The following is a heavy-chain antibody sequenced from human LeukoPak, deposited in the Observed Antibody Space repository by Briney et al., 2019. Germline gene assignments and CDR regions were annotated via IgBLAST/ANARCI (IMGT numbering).Heavy chain of an antibody. CDR3: ARATVTPREGNIFWVGPRYYYMDV. Sequence: ASVKVSCKASGYTFTSYYMHWVRQAPGQGLEWMGIINPSGGSTSYAQKFQGRVTMTRDMSTSTVYMELSSLRSEDTAVYYCARATVTPREGNIFWVGPRYYYMDVWGKGTTVTVSS. V-gene: IGHV1-46*01. CDR2: INPSGGST. D-gene: IGHD4-17*01. CDR1: GYTFTSYY. J-gene: IGHJ6*03.